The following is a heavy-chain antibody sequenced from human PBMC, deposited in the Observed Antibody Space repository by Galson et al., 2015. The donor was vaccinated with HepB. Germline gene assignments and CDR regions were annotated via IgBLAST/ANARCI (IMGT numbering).Heavy chain of an antibody. Sequence: SLRLSCATSGFTFSGSAIHWVRQASGRGLEWVGRIGSKADSYATAYTASVKGRFTISRDDSRNTAYLQMKRLKTEDTAVYYCIRMGNIAGYSSSWGQGTLVTVSS. CDR3: IRMGNIAGYSSS. D-gene: IGHD6-13*01. CDR1: GFTFSGSA. V-gene: IGHV3-73*01. J-gene: IGHJ4*02. CDR2: IGSKADSYAT.